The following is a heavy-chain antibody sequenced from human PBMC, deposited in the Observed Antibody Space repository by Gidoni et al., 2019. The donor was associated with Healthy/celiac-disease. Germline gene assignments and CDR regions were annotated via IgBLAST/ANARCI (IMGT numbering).Heavy chain of an antibody. Sequence: QVQLVQSGAEVKKPGASVKVSCKASGYTFTSYAMHWVRQAPGQRLEWMGWINAGNGNTKYSQKFQGRVTITRDTSASTAYMELSSLRSEDTAVYYCARVSTMIVVVTNGAFDIWGQRTMVTVSS. CDR2: INAGNGNT. CDR3: ARVSTMIVVVTNGAFDI. V-gene: IGHV1-3*01. D-gene: IGHD3-22*01. CDR1: GYTFTSYA. J-gene: IGHJ3*02.